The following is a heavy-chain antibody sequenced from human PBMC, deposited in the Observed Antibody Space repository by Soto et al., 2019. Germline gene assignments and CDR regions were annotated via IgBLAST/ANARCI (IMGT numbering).Heavy chain of an antibody. D-gene: IGHD6-13*01. J-gene: IGHJ6*03. V-gene: IGHV1-8*01. Sequence: QVQLVQSGAEVKKPGASVKVSCKASGYTFTSYDINWVRQATGQGLEWMGWMNPNSGNTGYAQKFQGRVTMTRNTSLSTAYMELSSLRSEDTAVYYCARAGYSSSWYRAGYYYYMDVWGKGTTVTVSS. CDR1: GYTFTSYD. CDR2: MNPNSGNT. CDR3: ARAGYSSSWYRAGYYYYMDV.